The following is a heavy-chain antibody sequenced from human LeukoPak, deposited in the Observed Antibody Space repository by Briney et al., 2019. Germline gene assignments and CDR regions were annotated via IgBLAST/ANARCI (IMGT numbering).Heavy chain of an antibody. CDR2: INHSGST. J-gene: IGHJ4*02. CDR1: GGSFSGYY. V-gene: IGHV4-34*01. Sequence: PSETLSLTCAVYGGSFSGYYWSWIRQPPGKGLEWIGEINHSGSTNYNPSLKSRVTISVDTSKNQFSLKLSSVTAADTAVYYCARGLHSSGWFSLYYFDYWGQGTLVTVSS. CDR3: ARGLHSSGWFSLYYFDY. D-gene: IGHD6-19*01.